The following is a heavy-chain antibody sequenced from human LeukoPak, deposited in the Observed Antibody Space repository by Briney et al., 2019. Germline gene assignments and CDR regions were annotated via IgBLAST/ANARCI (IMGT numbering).Heavy chain of an antibody. CDR1: GGTFSSYA. D-gene: IGHD3-22*01. CDR2: IIPIFGTA. CDR3: ARGDSSGYYGDY. J-gene: IGHJ4*02. Sequence: SVKVSCKASGGTFSSYAISWVRQAPRQGLEWMGRIIPIFGTANYAQKFQGRVTITTDESTSTAYIEPSSLRSEDTAVYYCARGDSSGYYGDYWGQGTLVTVSS. V-gene: IGHV1-69*05.